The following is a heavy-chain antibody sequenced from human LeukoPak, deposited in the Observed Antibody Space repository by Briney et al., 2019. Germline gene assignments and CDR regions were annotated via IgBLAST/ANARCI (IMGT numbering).Heavy chain of an antibody. CDR2: INTDGTT. Sequence: PGGSLRLSCAASGFTFSSYWMHWVRQVPGKGLVWVSRINTDGTTNYADSVKGRFTISRDNAKNTLYLQMNSLRAEDTAVYYCAKETNWYGAGRYFDYWGQGTLVTVSS. CDR3: AKETNWYGAGRYFDY. J-gene: IGHJ4*02. V-gene: IGHV3-74*01. D-gene: IGHD1-20*01. CDR1: GFTFSSYW.